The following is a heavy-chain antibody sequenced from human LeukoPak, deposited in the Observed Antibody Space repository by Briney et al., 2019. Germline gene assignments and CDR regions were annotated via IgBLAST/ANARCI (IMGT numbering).Heavy chain of an antibody. Sequence: GESLKISCKGSGYSFTTYWIGWVRQMPGKGLERMGFICPGDSDTRYSPSFQGQVTLSADKSISTVYLQWSSLKASDTAMYYCARRSGAGYDDYWSQGTLVTVSS. CDR2: ICPGDSDT. V-gene: IGHV5-51*01. J-gene: IGHJ4*02. CDR3: ARRSGAGYDDY. CDR1: GYSFTTYW. D-gene: IGHD5-12*01.